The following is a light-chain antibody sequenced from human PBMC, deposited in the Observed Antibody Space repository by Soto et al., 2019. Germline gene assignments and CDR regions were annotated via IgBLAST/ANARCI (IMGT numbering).Light chain of an antibody. J-gene: IGKJ3*01. Sequence: EIVMTQSPATLSVSPGEGATLSCRASQSVGRDLARYQQKPGQAPRLLIYGASTRATGIPARFTGSGSGTEFTLAINSLQSEGFAVYWCQQYNTWPPTFGPGTTVDIK. CDR1: QSVGRD. V-gene: IGKV3-15*01. CDR3: QQYNTWPPT. CDR2: GAS.